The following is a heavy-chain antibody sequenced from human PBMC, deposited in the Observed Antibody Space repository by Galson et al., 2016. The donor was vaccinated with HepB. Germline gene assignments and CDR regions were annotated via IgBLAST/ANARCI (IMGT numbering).Heavy chain of an antibody. V-gene: IGHV3-23*01. CDR2: ICGSCGDI. CDR1: GFTFKNFG. CDR3: AIKPSHWIENPFAL. J-gene: IGHJ4*02. D-gene: IGHD2-2*03. Sequence: SLRLSCAASGFTFKNFGMAWVRQAPGKGLEWVSTICGSCGDIDYADSVQGRFTISRDNSKNTLSLQMNSLRAEDTATYYCAIKPSHWIENPFALWGQGTLVTISS.